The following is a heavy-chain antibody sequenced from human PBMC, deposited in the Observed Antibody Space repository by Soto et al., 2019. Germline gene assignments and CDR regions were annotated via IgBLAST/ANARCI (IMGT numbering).Heavy chain of an antibody. V-gene: IGHV3-21*01. D-gene: IGHD3-10*01. CDR3: ARELLWFGELSGMFDY. Sequence: EVQLVESGGGLVKPGGSLRLSCAASGFTFSSYSMNWVRQAPGKGLEWVSSISSSSSYIYYADSVKGRFTISRDNAKNSLYLQMNSLRAEDTAVYYCARELLWFGELSGMFDYWGQGTLVTVSS. CDR2: ISSSSSYI. J-gene: IGHJ4*02. CDR1: GFTFSSYS.